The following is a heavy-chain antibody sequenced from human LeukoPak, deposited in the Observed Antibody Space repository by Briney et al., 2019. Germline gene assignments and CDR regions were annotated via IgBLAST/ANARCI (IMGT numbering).Heavy chain of an antibody. CDR1: GFTFSSYG. D-gene: IGHD1-1*01. V-gene: IGHV3-30*02. Sequence: GGSLRLSCAASGFTFSSYGMHWVRQAPGKGLEWVAFIRYDGSNKYYADSVKGRFTISRDNSKNTLYLQMNSLRAEDTAVYYCAKDLMHQRAYYYYMDVWGKGTTVTVSS. CDR2: IRYDGSNK. J-gene: IGHJ6*03. CDR3: AKDLMHQRAYYYYMDV.